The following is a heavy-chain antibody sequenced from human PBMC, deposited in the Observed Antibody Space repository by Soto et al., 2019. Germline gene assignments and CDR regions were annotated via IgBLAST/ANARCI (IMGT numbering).Heavy chain of an antibody. Sequence: SETLSLTCTVSGGSVSSGSYYWSWIRQPPGKGLEWIGYIYYSGSTNYNPSLKSRVTISVDTSKNQFSLKLSSVTAADTAVYYCARGGATPYLLDYCGQGTLDTVSS. V-gene: IGHV4-61*01. CDR2: IYYSGST. J-gene: IGHJ4*02. CDR1: GGSVSSGSYY. D-gene: IGHD1-26*01. CDR3: ARGGATPYLLDY.